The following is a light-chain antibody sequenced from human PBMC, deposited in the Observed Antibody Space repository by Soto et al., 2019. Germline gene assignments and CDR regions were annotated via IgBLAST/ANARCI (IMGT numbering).Light chain of an antibody. CDR3: QQYDNSIT. J-gene: IGKJ5*01. CDR1: QSVSSNN. CDR2: GVS. Sequence: EIVLTQSPGTLSLSPGETATLSCRASQSVSSNNLAWYHQKPGQTPRLLIYGVSSRATGIPDRFSGSGSGTDFTLTISRLEPEDFAVYYCQQYDNSITFGQGTRLEIE. V-gene: IGKV3-20*01.